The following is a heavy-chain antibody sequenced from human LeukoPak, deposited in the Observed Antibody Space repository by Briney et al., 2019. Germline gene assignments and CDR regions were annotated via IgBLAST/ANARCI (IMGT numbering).Heavy chain of an antibody. CDR2: MRYDASNQ. CDR1: GFTFRTFG. J-gene: IGHJ4*02. Sequence: GGSLSLSCAAPGFTFRTFGVHWVRQAPGKGRDGLPVMRYDASNQFYADAVKGRFTISRDNAKNSLYLQMNSLRAEDTAVYYCARDGTSIVGSLDYWGQGTLVTVSS. V-gene: IGHV3-33*01. CDR3: ARDGTSIVGSLDY. D-gene: IGHD1-26*01.